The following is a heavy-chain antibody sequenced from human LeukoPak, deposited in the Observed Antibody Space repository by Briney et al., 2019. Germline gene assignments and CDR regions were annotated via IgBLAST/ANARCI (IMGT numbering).Heavy chain of an antibody. CDR3: ARGGGRDGYNTDY. CDR2: ISSSSSYI. CDR1: GFTFSSYS. V-gene: IGHV3-21*01. D-gene: IGHD5-24*01. Sequence: GGSQRLSCAASGFTFSSYSMNWVRQAPGKGREWVSSISSSSSYIYYADSVKGRFTIPRENAKNSLYLQISSLRAEATAVYYCARGGGRDGYNTDYWGQGTLASVSS. J-gene: IGHJ4*02.